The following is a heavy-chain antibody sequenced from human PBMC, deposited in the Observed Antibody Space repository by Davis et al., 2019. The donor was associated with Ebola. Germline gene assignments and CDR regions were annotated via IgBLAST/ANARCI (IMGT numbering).Heavy chain of an antibody. V-gene: IGHV3-30*03. CDR1: GFTFSSYG. CDR3: ARRRWSSSGCIFS. Sequence: GESLKISCAASGFTFSSYGMHWVRQAPGKGLEWVAVISYDGSNKYYVDSLKGRFTISRDNSKNTLYLQMNSLRSEDTAVYYCARRRWSSSGCIFSWGQGTMVTVSS. D-gene: IGHD3-22*01. J-gene: IGHJ3*01. CDR2: ISYDGSNK.